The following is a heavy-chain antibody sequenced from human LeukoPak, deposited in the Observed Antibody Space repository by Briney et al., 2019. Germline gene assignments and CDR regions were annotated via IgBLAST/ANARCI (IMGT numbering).Heavy chain of an antibody. D-gene: IGHD3-22*01. CDR2: ISGSGGST. J-gene: IGHJ4*02. CDR3: AKPSYYYSSGYYYDYFDY. Sequence: GGSLRLSCAASGFTFSTYWMHWVRQAPGKGLEWVSAISGSGGSTYYADSVKGRFTISRDNSKNTLYLQMNSLRAEDTAVYYCAKPSYYYSSGYYYDYFDYWGQGTLVTVSS. V-gene: IGHV3-23*01. CDR1: GFTFSTYW.